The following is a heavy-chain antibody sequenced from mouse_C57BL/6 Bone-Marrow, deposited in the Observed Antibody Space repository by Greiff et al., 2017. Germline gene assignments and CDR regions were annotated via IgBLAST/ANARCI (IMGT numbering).Heavy chain of an antibody. CDR1: GYTFTSYC. CDR3: ARRGSYLDFDD. Sequence: VQLLQSGADLVKPGASVKISCTASGYTFTSYCMTWVRQTPGQGLEWIASIYPGSGNTYYPEKFKGKATLTGDTSSSTAYMQLSSLTSEDSAVDYCARRGSYLDFDDWGKGTTVTVSS. V-gene: IGHV1-55*01. D-gene: IGHD1-1*01. CDR2: IYPGSGNT. J-gene: IGHJ1*03.